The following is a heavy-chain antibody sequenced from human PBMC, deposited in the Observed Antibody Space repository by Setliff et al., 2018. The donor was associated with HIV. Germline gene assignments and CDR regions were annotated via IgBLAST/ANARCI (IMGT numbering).Heavy chain of an antibody. J-gene: IGHJ4*02. V-gene: IGHV3-72*01. CDR1: GFTFSNYA. Sequence: LVWSYAGFTFSNYAMDWVRQAPGKGLEWVGRTRNKAYGYISEYAASVQGRFTISRDTSKDSLFLQMNNLKTEDTAVYYCVRAAAGLDIWSQGIRVTVSS. CDR2: TRNKAYGYIS. CDR3: VRAAAGLDI.